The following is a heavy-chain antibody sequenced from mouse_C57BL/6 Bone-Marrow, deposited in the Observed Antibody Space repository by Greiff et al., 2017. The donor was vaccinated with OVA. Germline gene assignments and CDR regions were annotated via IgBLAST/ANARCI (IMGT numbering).Heavy chain of an antibody. Sequence: VKLVESGAELARPGASVKMSCKASGYTFTSYTMHWVKQRPGQGLEWIGYINPSSGYTKYNQKFKDKATLTADKYSSTAYMQLSSLTSEDSAVYYCARGNYGSRGFAYWGQGTLVTVSA. V-gene: IGHV1-4*01. CDR2: INPSSGYT. D-gene: IGHD1-1*01. J-gene: IGHJ3*01. CDR3: ARGNYGSRGFAY. CDR1: GYTFTSYT.